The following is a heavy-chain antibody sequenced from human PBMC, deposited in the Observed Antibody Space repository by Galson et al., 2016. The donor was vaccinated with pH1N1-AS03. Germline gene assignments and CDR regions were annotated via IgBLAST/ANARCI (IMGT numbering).Heavy chain of an antibody. CDR3: ARDGQLWPHYYPLDV. CDR1: GAPITSGSHY. V-gene: IGHV4-61*01. J-gene: IGHJ6*02. CDR2: IYYSGTT. Sequence: SETLSLTCSVSGAPITSGSHYWTWIRQLPGKGLEWIGYIYYSGTTKFNSSLATRVPMSVDRSKSQFSLNLTSVTAADPAVYYCARDGQLWPHYYPLDVWGQGTTVTVSS. D-gene: IGHD3-22*01.